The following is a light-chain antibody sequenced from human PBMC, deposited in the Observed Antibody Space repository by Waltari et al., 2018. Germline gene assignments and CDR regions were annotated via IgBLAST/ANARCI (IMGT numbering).Light chain of an antibody. CDR3: QSDDSSLSGYV. CDR1: SSNIGAGYD. CDR2: GPR. J-gene: IGLJ1*01. Sequence: QSVLTQPPSVSGAPGQRVTISCTGSSSNIGAGYDVHWYQQLPGAAPTLLIYGPRQRPSGGPDRFSGSKSGTSASLAITGLQAEDEADYYCQSDDSSLSGYVFGTGTKVPVL. V-gene: IGLV1-40*01.